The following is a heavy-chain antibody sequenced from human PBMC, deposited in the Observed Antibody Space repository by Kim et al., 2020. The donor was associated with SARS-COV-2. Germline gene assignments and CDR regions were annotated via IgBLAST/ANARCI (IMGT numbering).Heavy chain of an antibody. Sequence: GGSLRLSCAASGFTFGNYAMNWVRQAPGEGLEWVSTISATATVTYYAESVKGRFTISRDNSKNTLYLQMDSLRADDTAIYYCAKRSVVPVGGLFAMDVWGQGTTVPVSS. J-gene: IGHJ6*02. CDR1: GFTFGNYA. CDR2: ISATATVT. D-gene: IGHD3-16*02. CDR3: AKRSVVPVGGLFAMDV. V-gene: IGHV3-23*01.